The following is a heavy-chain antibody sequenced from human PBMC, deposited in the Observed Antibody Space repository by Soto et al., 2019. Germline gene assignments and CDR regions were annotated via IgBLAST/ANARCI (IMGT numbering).Heavy chain of an antibody. J-gene: IGHJ4*02. CDR1: GYTFTSYA. CDR2: INAGTGNT. V-gene: IGHV1-3*01. D-gene: IGHD3-10*01. CDR3: ASEVPFYYGSGSVDY. Sequence: QVQLVQSGAEVKKPGASVKVSCKASGYTFTSYAMHWVRQAPGQRLEWMGWINAGTGNTKYSQKFQGRVTITRDTAASTAYMELSSLRSEDTAVYYCASEVPFYYGSGSVDYWGQGTLVTVSS.